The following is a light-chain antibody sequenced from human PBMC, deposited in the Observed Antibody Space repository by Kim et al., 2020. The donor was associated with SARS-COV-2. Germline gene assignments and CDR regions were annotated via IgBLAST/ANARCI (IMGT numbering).Light chain of an antibody. CDR1: NSDVGGYNF. Sequence: QSALTQPASVSGSPGQSITISCTGTNSDVGGYNFVSWYQHHPGKAPKLLIFDVSKRPSGVSDRFSGSKSGNTASLTISGLQAEDEADYYCSSYRTMSTSPYVFGTGTKVTVL. CDR2: DVS. V-gene: IGLV2-14*03. CDR3: SSYRTMSTSPYV. J-gene: IGLJ1*01.